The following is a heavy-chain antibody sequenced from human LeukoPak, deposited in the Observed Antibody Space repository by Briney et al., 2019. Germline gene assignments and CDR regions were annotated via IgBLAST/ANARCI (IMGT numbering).Heavy chain of an antibody. CDR2: ISGSGGST. CDR1: GFTFSSYA. V-gene: IGHV3-23*01. CDR3: AKDNDLIVGATGAFRD. Sequence: GGSLRLSCAASGFTFSSYAMSWVRQAPGKGLEWVSAISGSGGSTYYADSVKGRFTISRDNSKNTLYLQMNSLRAEDTAVYYCAKDNDLIVGATGAFRDWGQGTLVTVSS. J-gene: IGHJ4*02. D-gene: IGHD1-26*01.